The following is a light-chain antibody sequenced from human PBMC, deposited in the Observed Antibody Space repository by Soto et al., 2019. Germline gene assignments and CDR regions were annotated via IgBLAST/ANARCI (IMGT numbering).Light chain of an antibody. J-gene: IGKJ1*01. CDR3: HQYYGFPRT. Sequence: AIRMTQSPSSFSASTGDRVSITCRASQDISSYLAWYQQNPGKAPKLLIYDASTLQSGVPSRCSGSGSGTDFTITISCLQSEDFATYYCHQYYGFPRTFGQGTKVEIK. CDR1: QDISSY. CDR2: DAS. V-gene: IGKV1-8*01.